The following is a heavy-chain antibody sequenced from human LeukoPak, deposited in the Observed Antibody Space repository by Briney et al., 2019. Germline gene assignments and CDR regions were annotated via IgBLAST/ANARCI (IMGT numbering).Heavy chain of an antibody. CDR2: IKSKTDGGTT. J-gene: IGHJ4*02. V-gene: IGHV3-15*01. CDR1: GFTFSNAW. Sequence: PGGSLRLSCAASGFTFSNAWMSWVRQAPGKGLEWVGRIKSKTDGGTTDYAAPVKGRFAISRDDSKNTLYLQMNSLKTEDTAVYYCTTKYYYDSSGYFPFDYWGQGTLVTASS. D-gene: IGHD3-22*01. CDR3: TTKYYYDSSGYFPFDY.